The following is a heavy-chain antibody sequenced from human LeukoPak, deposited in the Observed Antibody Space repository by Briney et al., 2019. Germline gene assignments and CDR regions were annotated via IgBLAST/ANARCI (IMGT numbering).Heavy chain of an antibody. J-gene: IGHJ3*02. V-gene: IGHV3-21*01. CDR2: ISGSSSYI. CDR1: GFTFSSYS. Sequence: GGSLRLSCAASGFTFSSYSMNWVRQAAGKGLEWVSSISGSSSYIYDADSVKGRFTISRDNAKNSLYLQMNSLRAEDTAVYYCARAFGDYSDAFDIWGQRTMVTVSS. D-gene: IGHD3-10*01. CDR3: ARAFGDYSDAFDI.